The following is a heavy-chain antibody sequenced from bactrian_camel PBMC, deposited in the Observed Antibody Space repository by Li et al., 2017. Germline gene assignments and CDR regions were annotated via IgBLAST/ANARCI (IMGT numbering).Heavy chain of an antibody. J-gene: IGHJ6*01. D-gene: IGHD2*01. CDR1: RPIFRNCV. Sequence: VQLVESGGGLVQAGGSLKISCTTSRPIFRNCVMQWYRQGPGKERELVSTTTGDGSTRYADSVKGRFTISKDNARKTVYLQMNSLQPDDTAMYYCAAGLKWCRQGYPTADFRYLGQGTQVTVS. CDR3: AAGLKWCRQGYPTADFRY. V-gene: IGHV3S53*01. CDR2: TTGDGST.